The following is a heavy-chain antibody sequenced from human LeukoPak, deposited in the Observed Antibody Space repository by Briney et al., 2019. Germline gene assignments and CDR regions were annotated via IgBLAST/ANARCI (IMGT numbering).Heavy chain of an antibody. CDR2: MYYRGNT. J-gene: IGHJ4*02. CDR1: GGSIRSYY. D-gene: IGHD6-13*01. V-gene: IGHV4-59*01. Sequence: SETLSLTCTVSGGSIRSYYWSWIRQPPGKGLEWIGYMYYRGNTNYNPSLKSRVTISVDTSKNQFSLKLSSVTAADTAVYYCATGVHGIAAAGDYYFDYWGQGTPVTVSS. CDR3: ATGVHGIAAAGDYYFDY.